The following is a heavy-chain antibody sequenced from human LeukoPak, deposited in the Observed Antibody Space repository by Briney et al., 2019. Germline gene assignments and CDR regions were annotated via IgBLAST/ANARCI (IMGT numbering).Heavy chain of an antibody. CDR3: ARGSAAGFDY. CDR1: GGSLSGFY. V-gene: IGHV4-34*01. J-gene: IGHJ4*02. Sequence: SETLSLTCDVYGGSLSGFYWIWIRQSPGTGLQWIGEINDSGSTNYNPSLKSRVTISVDTSKNQFSLKLSSVTAADTAVYYCARGSAAGFDYWGQGTLVTVSS. CDR2: INDSGST.